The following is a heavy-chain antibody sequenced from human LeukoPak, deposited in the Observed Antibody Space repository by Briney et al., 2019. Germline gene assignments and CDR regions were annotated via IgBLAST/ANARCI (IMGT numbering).Heavy chain of an antibody. CDR1: GYTLTELS. D-gene: IGHD3-10*02. V-gene: IGHV1-24*01. CDR3: ATDFVWGARGDY. J-gene: IGHJ4*02. CDR2: FDPEDGET. Sequence: APVKVSCKVSGYTLTELSMHWVRQAPGKGLEWMGGFDPEDGETIYAQKFQGRVTMTEDTSTDTAYMELSSLRSEDTAVYYCATDFVWGARGDYWGQGTLVTVSS.